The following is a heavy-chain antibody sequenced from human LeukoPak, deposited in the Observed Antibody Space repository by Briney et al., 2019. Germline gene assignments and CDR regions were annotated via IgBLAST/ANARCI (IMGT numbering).Heavy chain of an antibody. Sequence: GGSLRLSCAASGFTFSNYAMTWVRQAPGKRLEWVSSISGNSANTYYADSVKGRSTVSRANSKNILYLQMNSLRVEDTAVYFCAKGVRLWFAFYFDYWGQGTLATVSS. D-gene: IGHD3-10*01. V-gene: IGHV3-23*01. J-gene: IGHJ4*02. CDR1: GFTFSNYA. CDR2: ISGNSANT. CDR3: AKGVRLWFAFYFDY.